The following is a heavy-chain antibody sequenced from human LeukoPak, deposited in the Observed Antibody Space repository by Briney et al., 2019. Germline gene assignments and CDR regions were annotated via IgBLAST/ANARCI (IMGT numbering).Heavy chain of an antibody. CDR3: ARDLKRLAAVQPPEFDY. V-gene: IGHV3-20*04. CDR2: ISWNGGST. D-gene: IGHD6-13*01. J-gene: IGHJ4*02. Sequence: GGSLRLSCAASGFIFDDYGMSWVRQAPGKGLERVSGISWNGGSTGYGDSVEGRFTISRDNAKNSLYLQMNGLRGEDTALYYCARDLKRLAAVQPPEFDYRGQGTLVTVSS. CDR1: GFIFDDYG.